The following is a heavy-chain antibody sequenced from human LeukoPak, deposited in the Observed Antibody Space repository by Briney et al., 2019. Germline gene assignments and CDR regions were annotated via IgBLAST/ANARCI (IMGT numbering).Heavy chain of an antibody. CDR2: ISSSGSTI. J-gene: IGHJ3*02. Sequence: PGGSLRLSCAASGFTFSDYYMSWIRQAPGKGLEWVSYISSSGSTIYYADSVKGRFTISRDNAKNSLYLQMNSLRAEDTAVYYCARWKRFSGSHPLEDAFDIWGQGTIVTVSS. CDR1: GFTFSDYY. CDR3: ARWKRFSGSHPLEDAFDI. D-gene: IGHD1-1*01. V-gene: IGHV3-11*01.